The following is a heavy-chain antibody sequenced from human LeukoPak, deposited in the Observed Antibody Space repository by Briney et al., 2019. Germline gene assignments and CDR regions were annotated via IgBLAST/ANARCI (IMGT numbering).Heavy chain of an antibody. D-gene: IGHD2-2*01. CDR1: GFTFSSYG. CDR2: ISYDGSNK. V-gene: IGHV3-30*18. CDR3: AKEYGYSSTRISYYYYGMDV. J-gene: IGHJ6*02. Sequence: GGSLRLSCAASGFTFSSYGMHWVRQAPGKGLEWVAVISYDGSNKYYADSVKGRFTISRDNSKNTLYLQMNSLRAEDTAVYYCAKEYGYSSTRISYYYYGMDVWGQGTTVTVSS.